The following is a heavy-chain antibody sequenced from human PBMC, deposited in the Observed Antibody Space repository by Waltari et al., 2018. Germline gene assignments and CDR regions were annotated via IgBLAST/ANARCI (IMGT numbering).Heavy chain of an antibody. CDR1: ALPWSTYW. CDR3: AKDNWGRPGGIDGFDV. CDR2: IRQDGNEK. J-gene: IGHJ3*01. D-gene: IGHD7-27*01. Sequence: EVQLVGSGGDLVRRGGSLRLSCEASALPWSTYWLSWVRQAHGKGLEWVANIRQDGNEKKYLASVRGRFIVSRDNAKNSLYLQMNSLRAEDTALYYCAKDNWGRPGGIDGFDVWGQGTMVTVSS. V-gene: IGHV3-7*04.